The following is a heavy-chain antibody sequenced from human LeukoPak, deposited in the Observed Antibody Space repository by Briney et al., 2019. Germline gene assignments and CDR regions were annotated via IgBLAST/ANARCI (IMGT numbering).Heavy chain of an antibody. D-gene: IGHD2-8*01. CDR3: ASGYCPNGVCTP. V-gene: IGHV1-46*01. Sequence: GASVKVSCKASGYTFTSYYMHWVRQAPGQGLEGMGIINPSGGSTSYAQKFQGRVTMTRDTSTSTVHMELSSLRSEDTAVYYCASGYCPNGVCTPSGQGTLVTVSS. CDR1: GYTFTSYY. J-gene: IGHJ5*02. CDR2: INPSGGST.